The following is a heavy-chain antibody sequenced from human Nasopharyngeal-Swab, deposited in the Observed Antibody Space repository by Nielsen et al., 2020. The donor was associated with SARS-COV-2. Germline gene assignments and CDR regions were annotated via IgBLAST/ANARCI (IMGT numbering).Heavy chain of an antibody. Sequence: WIRQSPSRGLEWLGRTYYRSKWYNDYAVSVKSRITINPDTSKNQFSLQLNSVTPEDTAVYYCAREISSWSYYYYYYMDVWGKGTPVTVSS. J-gene: IGHJ6*03. V-gene: IGHV6-1*01. D-gene: IGHD6-13*01. CDR3: AREISSWSYYYYYYMDV. CDR2: TYYRSKWYN.